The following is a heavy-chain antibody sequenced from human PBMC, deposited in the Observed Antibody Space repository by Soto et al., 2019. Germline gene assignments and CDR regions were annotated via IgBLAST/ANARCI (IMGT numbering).Heavy chain of an antibody. CDR3: AKDLPAWLPSPASSRY. CDR1: GFTFNNYG. V-gene: IGHV3-30*18. J-gene: IGHJ4*02. CDR2: ISHDGSNK. Sequence: QVQLVESGGGVVQPGRSLRLSCAASGFTFNNYGMHWVRQAPGKGLEWVALISHDGSNKYYADSVKGRFTISRDNSKNTLYLQMNSLRDEYTAVYYCAKDLPAWLPSPASSRYWGQGTMVTVSS. D-gene: IGHD3-22*01.